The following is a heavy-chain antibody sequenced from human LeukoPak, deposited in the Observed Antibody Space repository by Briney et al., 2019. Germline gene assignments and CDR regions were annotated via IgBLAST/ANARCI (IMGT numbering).Heavy chain of an antibody. J-gene: IGHJ2*01. CDR2: ISWNSGSI. CDR1: GFTFDDYA. CDR3: AKGQPRTYWYFDL. D-gene: IGHD1-1*01. V-gene: IGHV3-9*01. Sequence: GGSLRLSCIASGFTFDDYAMHWVRQAPGKGLEWVSGISWNSGSIGYADSVKGRFTISRDNAKNSLYLQMNSLRAEDTALYYCAKGQPRTYWYFDLWGRGTLVTVSS.